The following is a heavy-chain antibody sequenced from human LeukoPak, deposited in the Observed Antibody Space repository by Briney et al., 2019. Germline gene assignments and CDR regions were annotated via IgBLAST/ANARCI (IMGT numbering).Heavy chain of an antibody. CDR1: GFTFSSYG. Sequence: GGSLRLSCAASGFTFSSYGMHWVRQAPGKGLEWVAVIWYDGGNKYYADSVKGRFTISRDNSKNTLYLQMNSLRAEDTAVYYCARENLVPYCSGGSCYPHNWFDPWGQGTLVTVSS. V-gene: IGHV3-33*01. CDR2: IWYDGGNK. CDR3: ARENLVPYCSGGSCYPHNWFDP. J-gene: IGHJ5*02. D-gene: IGHD2-15*01.